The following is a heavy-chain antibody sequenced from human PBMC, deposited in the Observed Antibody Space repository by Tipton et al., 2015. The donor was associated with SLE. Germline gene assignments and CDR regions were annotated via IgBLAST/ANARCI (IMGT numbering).Heavy chain of an antibody. V-gene: IGHV4-59*01. Sequence: TLSLTCTVSGGSISSYDWNWIRQSPGKGLEWIGYIYNIVSANYNPSLKSRVTISVDTSKNQLSLKLSSVTAADTAVYYCARDGGSGWLDFWGQGTLVTVSS. CDR1: GGSISSYD. CDR2: IYNIVSA. D-gene: IGHD6-19*01. J-gene: IGHJ4*02. CDR3: ARDGGSGWLDF.